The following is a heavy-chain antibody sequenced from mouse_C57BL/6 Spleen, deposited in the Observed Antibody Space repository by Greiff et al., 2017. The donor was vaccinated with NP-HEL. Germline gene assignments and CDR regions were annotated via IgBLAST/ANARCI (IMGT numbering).Heavy chain of an antibody. J-gene: IGHJ4*01. D-gene: IGHD1-1*01. CDR2: FYPGSGSI. CDR1: GYTFTEYT. V-gene: IGHV1-62-2*01. Sequence: QVHVQQSGAELVKPGASVKLSCKASGYTFTEYTIHWVKQRSGQGLEWIGWFYPGSGSIKYNEKFKDKATLTADKSSSTVYMELSRLTSEDSAVYFCARHAPYDYGSSQPAMDYWGQGTSVTVSS. CDR3: ARHAPYDYGSSQPAMDY.